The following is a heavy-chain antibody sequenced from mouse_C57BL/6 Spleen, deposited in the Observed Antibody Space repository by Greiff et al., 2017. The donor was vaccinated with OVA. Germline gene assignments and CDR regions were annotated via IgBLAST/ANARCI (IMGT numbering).Heavy chain of an antibody. CDR2: IYPGDGDT. CDR3: ARGLTVDY. CDR1: GYAFSSSW. V-gene: IGHV1-82*01. Sequence: VKLQESGPELVKPGASVKISCKASGYAFSSSWMNWVKQRPGKGLEWIGRIYPGDGDTNYNGKFKGKATLTADKSSSTAYMQLSSLTSEDSAVYFCARGLTVDYWGQGTTLTVSS. D-gene: IGHD4-1*01. J-gene: IGHJ2*01.